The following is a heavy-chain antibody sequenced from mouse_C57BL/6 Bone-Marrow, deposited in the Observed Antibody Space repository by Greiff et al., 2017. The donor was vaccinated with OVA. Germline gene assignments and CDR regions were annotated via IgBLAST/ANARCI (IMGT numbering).Heavy chain of an antibody. CDR1: GFTFSSYG. J-gene: IGHJ2*01. Sequence: EVQVVESGGDLVKPGGSLKLSCAASGFTFSSYGMSWVRQTPDKRLEWVATISSGGSYTYYPDSVKGRFTISRDNAKNTLYLQMSSLKSEDTAMYYCARRRGWFDYWGQGTTLTVSS. V-gene: IGHV5-6*01. CDR2: ISSGGSYT. D-gene: IGHD3-2*02. CDR3: ARRRGWFDY.